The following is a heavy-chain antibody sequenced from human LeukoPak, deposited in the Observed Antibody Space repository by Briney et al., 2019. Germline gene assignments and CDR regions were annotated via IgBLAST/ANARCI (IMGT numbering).Heavy chain of an antibody. CDR2: INWNGGST. D-gene: IGHD3-3*01. CDR1: GFTFDDYG. J-gene: IGHJ4*02. CDR3: ARGYYDFWSGRYGFDY. V-gene: IGHV3-20*04. Sequence: GGSLRLSCAASGFTFDDYGMSWVGHAPGKGLEWVSGINWNGGSTVYADSVKGRFSISRDKAKNSVYLKMNSLGAEDTALYYCARGYYDFWSGRYGFDYWGQGTLVTVSS.